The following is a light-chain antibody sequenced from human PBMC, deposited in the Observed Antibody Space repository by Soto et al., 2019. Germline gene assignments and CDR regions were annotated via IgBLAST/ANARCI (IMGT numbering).Light chain of an antibody. V-gene: IGLV3-1*01. CDR1: KLGDKY. Sequence: SYELTQPPSVSVSPGQTASITCSGDKLGDKYVCWYQQKPGQSPVLVIYQDTKRPSGIPERFSGSNSGNTATLTVSGTQALDEADYYCQAWDSSTVVFGGGTKLTVL. J-gene: IGLJ2*01. CDR2: QDT. CDR3: QAWDSSTVV.